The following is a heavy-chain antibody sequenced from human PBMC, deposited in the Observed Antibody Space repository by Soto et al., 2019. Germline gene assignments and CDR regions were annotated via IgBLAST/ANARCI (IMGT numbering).Heavy chain of an antibody. J-gene: IGHJ3*02. V-gene: IGHV3-15*01. D-gene: IGHD5-18*01. CDR2: IRSKTGGGTT. Sequence: EEQLMESGGDLVKPGGSLRLSCAVSGFTFNNAWMSWVRQAPGKGLEWVGRIRSKTGGGTTDYAAPVKDRFTISGDDEKNTLYLQKHSLRTEDTAVYYCIREGYIYGYHAFGMWGQGTMVTVSS. CDR1: GFTFNNAW. CDR3: IREGYIYGYHAFGM.